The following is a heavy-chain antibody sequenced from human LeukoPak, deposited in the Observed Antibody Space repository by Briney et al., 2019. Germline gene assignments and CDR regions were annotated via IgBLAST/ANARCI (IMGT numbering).Heavy chain of an antibody. J-gene: IGHJ3*02. CDR3: ARGGDIVGTSRSAFDI. CDR2: IGGNGRTT. CDR1: GFAFSSYA. Sequence: GGSLRLSCAASGFAFSSYAMSWVRQSPGKGLEWVSAIGGNGRTTYYADSVKGRFTISRDNSKNTLYLQMNSLRAEDTAVYYCARGGDIVGTSRSAFDIWGQGTMVTVSS. D-gene: IGHD1-26*01. V-gene: IGHV3-23*01.